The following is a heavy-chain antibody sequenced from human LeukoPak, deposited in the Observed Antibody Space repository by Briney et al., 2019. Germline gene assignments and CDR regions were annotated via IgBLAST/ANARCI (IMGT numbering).Heavy chain of an antibody. CDR3: ARVSPRKRITMIVVVNDAFDI. Sequence: SETLSLTCTVSGGSISSYYWSWIRQPPGKGLEWIGYINYSGSTKYNPSLKSRVTISVDTSKNQFSLKLSSVTAADTAVYYCARVSPRKRITMIVVVNDAFDIWGQGTMVTVSS. D-gene: IGHD3-22*01. V-gene: IGHV4-59*01. CDR1: GGSISSYY. CDR2: INYSGST. J-gene: IGHJ3*02.